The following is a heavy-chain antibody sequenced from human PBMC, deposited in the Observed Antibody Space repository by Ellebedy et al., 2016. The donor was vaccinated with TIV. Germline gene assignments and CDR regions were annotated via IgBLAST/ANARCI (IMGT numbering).Heavy chain of an antibody. D-gene: IGHD3-10*01. Sequence: PGGPLRLSCTASGFTLSRYWMTWVRQAPGKGLEWVAIIKEDGSEQHYVDSVEGRFTISRDNAKNSLYLQMNSLRVEDTALYYCAREGVSVILPSYWGQGTLVTVSS. J-gene: IGHJ4*02. CDR2: IKEDGSEQ. CDR1: GFTLSRYW. CDR3: AREGVSVILPSY. V-gene: IGHV3-7*01.